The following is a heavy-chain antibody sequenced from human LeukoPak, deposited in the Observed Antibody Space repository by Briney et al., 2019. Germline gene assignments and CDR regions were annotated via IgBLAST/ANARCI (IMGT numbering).Heavy chain of an antibody. J-gene: IGHJ6*03. D-gene: IGHD3-10*01. CDR3: ARAASGDAVYYGSGRRYSYYNMDV. CDR1: GDSISSSPYY. V-gene: IGHV4-39*07. Sequence: NTSETLSLTCTVSGDSISSSPYYWGWVRQPPGKGLEWIGSIYYIGSTHYNPSLKRRVTISVDTSKNQFSLKVMSVTAADTALYYCARAASGDAVYYGSGRRYSYYNMDVWGKGTTVTISS. CDR2: IYYIGST.